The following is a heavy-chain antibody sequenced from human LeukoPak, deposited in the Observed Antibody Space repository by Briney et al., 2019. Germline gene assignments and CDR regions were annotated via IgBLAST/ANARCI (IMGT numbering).Heavy chain of an antibody. V-gene: IGHV4-59*02. CDR3: ARGRGSSTVGLGWSY. D-gene: IGHD6-13*01. CDR1: GGSVSSHY. CDR2: IYYSGST. J-gene: IGHJ4*02. Sequence: SETLSLTCSVSGGSVSSHYWSWIRQPPGRGLEWIGYIYYSGSTNYNPSLKSRVTISVDTSKNQFSLNLSSVTAADTAVYYCARGRGSSTVGLGWSYRGQGALVTVSS.